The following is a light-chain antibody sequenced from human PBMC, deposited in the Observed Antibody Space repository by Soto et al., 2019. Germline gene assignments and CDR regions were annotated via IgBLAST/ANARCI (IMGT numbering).Light chain of an antibody. V-gene: IGLV1-44*01. J-gene: IGLJ2*01. CDR1: SSNIGSNT. Sequence: QSVLSQPPSASGTPGQRVTISCSGSSSNIGSNTVNWYQQLPGTAPKLLIDSNNQRPSGVPDRFSCSKSGTSASLAISGLQYEEEADYYCAAWDDSRNGVVFGGGTKLTVL. CDR2: SNN. CDR3: AAWDDSRNGVV.